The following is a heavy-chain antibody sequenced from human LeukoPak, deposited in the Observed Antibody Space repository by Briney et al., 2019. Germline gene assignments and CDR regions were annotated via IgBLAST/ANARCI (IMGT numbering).Heavy chain of an antibody. D-gene: IGHD6-19*01. CDR3: AKGPWLAYPYYFDY. Sequence: GGSRRLSCAASGFTFSSYAMHWVRQAPGKGLEWVAVISYDGSNKYYADSVKGRFTISRDNSKNTLYLQMNSLRAEDTAVYYCAKGPWLAYPYYFDYWGQGTLVTVSS. V-gene: IGHV3-30*04. J-gene: IGHJ4*02. CDR1: GFTFSSYA. CDR2: ISYDGSNK.